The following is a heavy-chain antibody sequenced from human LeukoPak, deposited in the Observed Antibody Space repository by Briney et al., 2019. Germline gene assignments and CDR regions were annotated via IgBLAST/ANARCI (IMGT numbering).Heavy chain of an antibody. CDR3: ARVGYSGYDQQFDY. CDR1: GFTFSSYG. Sequence: PGGSLRLSCAASGFTFSSYGMHWVRQAPGKGLEWVAVIWYDGSNKYYADSVKGRFTISRDNSKNTLYLQMNSLRAEDTAVYYCARVGYSGYDQQFDYWGQGTLVTVSS. V-gene: IGHV3-33*01. J-gene: IGHJ4*02. D-gene: IGHD5-12*01. CDR2: IWYDGSNK.